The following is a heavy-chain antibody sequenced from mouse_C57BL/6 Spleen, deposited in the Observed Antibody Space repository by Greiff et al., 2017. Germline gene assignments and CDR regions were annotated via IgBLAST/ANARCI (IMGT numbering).Heavy chain of an antibody. Sequence: EVQVVESGGGLVQSGRSLRLSCATSGFTFSDFYMEWVRQAPGKGLEWIAASRNKANDYTTEYSASVKGRFIVSRDTAKSILYLQMNALGAEDTAIYYCARDAPDGYYFDYWGQGTTLTVSS. V-gene: IGHV7-1*01. CDR3: ARDAPDGYYFDY. CDR1: GFTFSDFY. J-gene: IGHJ2*01. CDR2: SRNKANDYTT. D-gene: IGHD2-3*01.